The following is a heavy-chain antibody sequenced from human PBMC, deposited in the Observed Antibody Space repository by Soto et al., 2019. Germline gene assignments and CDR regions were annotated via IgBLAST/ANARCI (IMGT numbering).Heavy chain of an antibody. CDR1: GYSLTRYG. V-gene: IGHV1-18*01. J-gene: IGHJ5*02. CDR3: AREGGYEARFDP. Sequence: VKGSRTASGYSLTRYGISCRLQADGQGIEWMGWISAYNGNTNYAQKLQGRVTMTTDTSTSTAYMELRSLRSDDTAVYYCAREGGYEARFDPWGQGTLVTVSS. CDR2: ISAYNGNT. D-gene: IGHD2-2*01.